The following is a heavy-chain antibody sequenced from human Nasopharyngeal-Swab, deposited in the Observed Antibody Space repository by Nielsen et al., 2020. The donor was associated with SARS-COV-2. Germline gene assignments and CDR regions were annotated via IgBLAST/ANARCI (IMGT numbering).Heavy chain of an antibody. CDR3: ARGGDIVVVVAATDY. J-gene: IGHJ4*02. D-gene: IGHD2-15*01. CDR1: GFTFSDYY. Sequence: GGSLRLSCAASGFTFSDYYMSWIRQAPGKGLEWVSYISSSSYTNYADSVKGRFTISRDNAKNTLYLQMNSLRAEDTAVYYCARGGDIVVVVAATDYWGQGTLVTVSS. CDR2: ISSSSYT. V-gene: IGHV3-11*06.